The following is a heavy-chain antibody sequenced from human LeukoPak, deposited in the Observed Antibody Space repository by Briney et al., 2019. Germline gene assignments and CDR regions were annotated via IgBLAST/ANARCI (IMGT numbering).Heavy chain of an antibody. CDR3: AREDLWFGEFINWFDP. Sequence: PSETLSLTCTVSGGSISSYYWSWIRQPPGKGPEWIGYIYYSGSTNYNPSLKSRVTMSVDTSKNPFSLKLSSVTAADTAVYYCAREDLWFGEFINWFDPWGQGTLVTVSS. D-gene: IGHD3-10*01. CDR1: GGSISSYY. V-gene: IGHV4-59*12. CDR2: IYYSGST. J-gene: IGHJ5*02.